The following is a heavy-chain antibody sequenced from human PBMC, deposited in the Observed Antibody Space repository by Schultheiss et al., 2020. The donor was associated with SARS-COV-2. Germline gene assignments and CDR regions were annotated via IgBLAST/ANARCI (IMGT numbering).Heavy chain of an antibody. CDR3: ARARRDVLMVYAIPPNMRGWFEP. Sequence: SQTLSLTCAVYGGSFSGYYWSWIRQPPGKGLEWIGYIYYSGSTNYNPSLKSRVTISVDTSKNQLSLKLSSVTAADTAVYYCARARRDVLMVYAIPPNMRGWFEPWGQGTLVTVSS. D-gene: IGHD2-8*01. CDR1: GGSFSGYY. J-gene: IGHJ5*02. V-gene: IGHV4-34*01. CDR2: IYYSGST.